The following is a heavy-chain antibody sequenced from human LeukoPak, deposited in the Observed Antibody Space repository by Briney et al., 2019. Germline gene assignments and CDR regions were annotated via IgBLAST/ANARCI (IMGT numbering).Heavy chain of an antibody. J-gene: IGHJ4*02. D-gene: IGHD3-10*01. V-gene: IGHV1-2*06. CDR3: ARDPGGLWFGELWIFDY. CDR1: GYTFTGYY. CDR2: INPNSGGT. Sequence: ASVKVSCKASGYTFTGYYMHWVRQAPGQGLDWMGRINPNSGGTNYAQKFQGRVTMTRDTSISTAYMELSRLRSDDTAVYYCARDPGGLWFGELWIFDYWGQGTLVTVSS.